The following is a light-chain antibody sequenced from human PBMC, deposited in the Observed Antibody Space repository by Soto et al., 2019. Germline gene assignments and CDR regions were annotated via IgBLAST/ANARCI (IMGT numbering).Light chain of an antibody. CDR3: AAWDDSLNGRV. Sequence: QSVLTQPASASGTPGQRLTISCSGSNSNIGSHTVNWYQHVAGTAPKLLIYSDDERPSGVADRFSGSKSGTSASLAISGLLAEDGADYFCAAWDDSLNGRVFGGGTKLTVL. J-gene: IGLJ3*02. V-gene: IGLV1-44*01. CDR1: NSNIGSHT. CDR2: SDD.